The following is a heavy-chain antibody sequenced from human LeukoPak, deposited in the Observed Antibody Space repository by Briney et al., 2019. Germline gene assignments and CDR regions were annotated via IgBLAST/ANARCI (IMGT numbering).Heavy chain of an antibody. CDR2: ISGNGGST. CDR3: ARDRLASVAGTFDY. Sequence: GGSLRLSCEASGFTFTKSAMHWVRLPPGKGLQWVAAISGNGGSTFYADSVKGRFTISRDNSKNTLYLQMNSLRAEDTAVYYCARDRLASVAGTFDYWGQGTLVTVSS. J-gene: IGHJ4*02. V-gene: IGHV3-23*01. D-gene: IGHD6-19*01. CDR1: GFTFTKSA.